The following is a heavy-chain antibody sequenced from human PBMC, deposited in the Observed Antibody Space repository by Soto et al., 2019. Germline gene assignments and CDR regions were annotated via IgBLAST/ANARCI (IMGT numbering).Heavy chain of an antibody. D-gene: IGHD3-22*01. CDR2: ISPVDSET. V-gene: IGHV5-51*01. CDR1: GYSFTNYW. CDR3: ARHYYDSSGYLQPQFDY. J-gene: IGHJ4*02. Sequence: GESLKISCKGSGYSFTNYWIGWVRQVPGKGLEWMGIISPVDSETKYSPSFQGQVTISADSSISIAYQQWSSLKASDTAMYYCARHYYDSSGYLQPQFDYWGQGTLVTVSS.